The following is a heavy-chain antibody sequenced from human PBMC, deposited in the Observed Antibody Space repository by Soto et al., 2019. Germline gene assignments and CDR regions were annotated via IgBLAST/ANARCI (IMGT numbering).Heavy chain of an antibody. CDR3: AREKYYDFWSGYFALPYYMDV. CDR1: GFTFSSYG. D-gene: IGHD3-3*01. Sequence: GGSLRLSCAASGFTFSSYGMHWVRQAPGKGLEWVAVIWYDGSNKYYADSVKGRFTISRDNSKNTLYLQMNSLRAEDTAVYYCAREKYYDFWSGYFALPYYMDVWGKGTTVTVSS. CDR2: IWYDGSNK. V-gene: IGHV3-33*01. J-gene: IGHJ6*03.